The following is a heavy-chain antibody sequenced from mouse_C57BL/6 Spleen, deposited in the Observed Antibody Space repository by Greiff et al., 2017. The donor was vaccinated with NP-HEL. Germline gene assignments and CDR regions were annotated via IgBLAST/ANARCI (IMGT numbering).Heavy chain of an antibody. CDR3: ARVLLYYAMDY. D-gene: IGHD2-10*01. CDR2: ISYDGSN. CDR1: GYSITSGYY. J-gene: IGHJ4*01. V-gene: IGHV3-6*01. Sequence: EVQLQESGPGLVKPSQSLSLTCSVTGYSITSGYYWNWIRQFPGNKLEWMGYISYDGSNNYNPSLKNRISITRDTSKNQFFLKLNSVTTEDTATYYCARVLLYYAMDYWGQGTSVTVSS.